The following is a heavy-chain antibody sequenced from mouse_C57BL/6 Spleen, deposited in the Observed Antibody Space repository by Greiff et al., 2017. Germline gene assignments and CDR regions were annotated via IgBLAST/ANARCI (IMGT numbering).Heavy chain of an antibody. D-gene: IGHD1-1*01. V-gene: IGHV5-16*01. J-gene: IGHJ1*03. CDR3: ARDNYGRGHWYFDV. CDR2: INYDGSST. Sequence: DVHLVESEGGLVQPGSSMKLSCTASGFTFSDYYMAWVRQVPEKGLEWVANINYDGSSTYYLDSLKSRFIISRDNAKNILYLQMSSLKSEDTATYYCARDNYGRGHWYFDVWGTGTTVTVSS. CDR1: GFTFSDYY.